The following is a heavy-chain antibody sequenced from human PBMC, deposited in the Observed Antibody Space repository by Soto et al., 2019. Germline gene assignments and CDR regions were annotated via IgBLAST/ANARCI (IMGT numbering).Heavy chain of an antibody. V-gene: IGHV3-23*01. CDR1: GFTFSSYA. D-gene: IGHD2-21*02. Sequence: EVQLLESGGGLVRPGGSLRLSCAASGFTFSSYAMSWVRQAPGKGLEWVSAISGSGGSTYYADSVKGRFTISRDKSKNTLYLQMNSLRAEDTAVYYCAKGGDVVVTAHFDYWGQGTLVTVSS. CDR3: AKGGDVVVTAHFDY. CDR2: ISGSGGST. J-gene: IGHJ4*02.